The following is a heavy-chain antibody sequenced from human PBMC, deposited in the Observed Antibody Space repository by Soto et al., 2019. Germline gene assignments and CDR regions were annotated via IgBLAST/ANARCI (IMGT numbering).Heavy chain of an antibody. Sequence: SETLSLTCTVSGGSISSYYWSWIRQPPGKGLEWIGYIYYSGSTNYNPSLKSRVTISVDTSKNQFSLKLSSVTAADTAVYYCARMKLYSSSWHWFDPWGQGTLVTVSS. CDR2: IYYSGST. CDR1: GGSISSYY. J-gene: IGHJ5*02. D-gene: IGHD6-13*01. CDR3: ARMKLYSSSWHWFDP. V-gene: IGHV4-59*08.